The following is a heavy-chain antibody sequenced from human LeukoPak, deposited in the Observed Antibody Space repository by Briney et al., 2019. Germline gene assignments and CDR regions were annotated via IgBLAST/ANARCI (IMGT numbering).Heavy chain of an antibody. J-gene: IGHJ6*02. V-gene: IGHV3-53*05. Sequence: PGGSLRLSCAASGFTVSSNYMSWVRQAPGKGLEWVSVIYSGGSTYYADSVKGRFTISRDNSKNTLYLQMSSLRAEDTAIYYCVKEIYSYDKYYYFCAMDVWGQGTTVTVSS. CDR1: GFTVSSNY. D-gene: IGHD5-18*01. CDR2: IYSGGST. CDR3: VKEIYSYDKYYYFCAMDV.